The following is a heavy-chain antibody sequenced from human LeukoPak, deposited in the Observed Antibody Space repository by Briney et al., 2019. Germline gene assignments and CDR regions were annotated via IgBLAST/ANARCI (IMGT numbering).Heavy chain of an antibody. CDR2: ISYDGSNK. CDR3: ARDENCSGGSCYAVSTYFDY. Sequence: GGSLRLSCAASGFTFSSYAMQWVRQAPGKGLVWVAVISYDGSNKYYADSVKGRFTISRDNSKNTLYLQMNTLRAEDTAVYYCARDENCSGGSCYAVSTYFDYWGQGTLVTVSS. CDR1: GFTFSSYA. J-gene: IGHJ4*02. D-gene: IGHD2-15*01. V-gene: IGHV3-30*04.